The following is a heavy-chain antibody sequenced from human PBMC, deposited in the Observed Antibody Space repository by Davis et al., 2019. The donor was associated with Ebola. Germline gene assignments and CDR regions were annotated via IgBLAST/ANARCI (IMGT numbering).Heavy chain of an antibody. CDR3: ARDVAGRAGY. J-gene: IGHJ4*02. D-gene: IGHD1-14*01. Sequence: GESLKISCAASGFTFSSYSMTWVRQAPGKGLEWVSRIDTDGSTTNYADSVRGRFTISRGNAKNTLFLQMNSLRADDTAVYYCARDVAGRAGYWGQGTLVTVSS. CDR1: GFTFSSYS. CDR2: IDTDGSTT. V-gene: IGHV3-74*01.